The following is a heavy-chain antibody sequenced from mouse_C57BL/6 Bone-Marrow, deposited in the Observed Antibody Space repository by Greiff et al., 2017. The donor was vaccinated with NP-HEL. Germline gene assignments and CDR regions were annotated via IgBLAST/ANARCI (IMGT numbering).Heavy chain of an antibody. J-gene: IGHJ2*01. CDR1: GYTFTSYW. V-gene: IGHV1-72*01. Sequence: QVQLQQPGAELVKPGASVKLSCKASGYTFTSYWMHWVKQRPGRGLEWIGRIDPNCGGTKYNEKFKSKATLTVDKPTSAAYMQLSSLTSEDSAVYYCARFTTVVATGYFDYWGQGTTLTVSS. D-gene: IGHD1-1*01. CDR2: IDPNCGGT. CDR3: ARFTTVVATGYFDY.